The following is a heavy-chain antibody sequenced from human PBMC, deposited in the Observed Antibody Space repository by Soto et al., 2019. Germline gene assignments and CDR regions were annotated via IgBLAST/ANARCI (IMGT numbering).Heavy chain of an antibody. J-gene: IGHJ4*02. V-gene: IGHV1-18*01. CDR1: GYTFTSYG. CDR3: ARTYCSSTSCYNLFAY. CDR2: ISAYNGNT. Sequence: ASVKVSCKASGYTFTSYGISWVRQAPGQGLEWMGWISAYNGNTNYAQKLQGRVTMTTDTSTSTAYMELRSLRSDDTAVYYCARTYCSSTSCYNLFAYWGQGTLVTVSS. D-gene: IGHD2-2*02.